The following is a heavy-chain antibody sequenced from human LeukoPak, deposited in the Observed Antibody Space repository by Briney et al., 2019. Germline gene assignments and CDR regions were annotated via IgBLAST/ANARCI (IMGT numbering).Heavy chain of an antibody. CDR3: ARLRGYSYGYLDY. CDR2: ISSSSSYI. Sequence: GGSLRLSCAASGFTFSSYSTNWVRQAPGKGLEWVSSISSSSSYIYYADSVKGRFTISRDNAKNSLYLQMNSLRAEDTAVYYCARLRGYSYGYLDYWGQGTLVTVSS. D-gene: IGHD5-18*01. CDR1: GFTFSSYS. J-gene: IGHJ4*02. V-gene: IGHV3-21*01.